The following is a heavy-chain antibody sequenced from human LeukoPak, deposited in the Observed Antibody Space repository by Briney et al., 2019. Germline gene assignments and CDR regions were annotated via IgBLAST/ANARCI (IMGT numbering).Heavy chain of an antibody. V-gene: IGHV4-34*01. CDR2: INHSGST. D-gene: IGHD6-19*01. J-gene: IGHJ4*02. CDR3: ARGGRYSSGWSGSPRPLDY. Sequence: SETLSLTCAVYGGSFSGYYWSWIRQPPGKGLEWIGEINHSGSTNYNPSLKSRVTISVDTSKNQFSLKLSSVTAADTAVYYCARGGRYSSGWSGSPRPLDYWGQGTLVTVSS. CDR1: GGSFSGYY.